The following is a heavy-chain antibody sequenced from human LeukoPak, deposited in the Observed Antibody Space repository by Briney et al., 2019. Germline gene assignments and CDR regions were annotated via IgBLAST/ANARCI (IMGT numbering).Heavy chain of an antibody. CDR2: IHYSGFS. V-gene: IGHV4-59*01. CDR1: GGSISSYY. CDR3: ARDLHGGNSGLGY. J-gene: IGHJ1*01. D-gene: IGHD4-23*01. Sequence: SETLSLTCTVSGGSISSYYWSWIRQPPGKGLEWIGYIHYSGFSNYNPSLKSRITISVDTSKNQFSLKLSFVTAADTAVYYCARDLHGGNSGLGYWGQGTLVTVSS.